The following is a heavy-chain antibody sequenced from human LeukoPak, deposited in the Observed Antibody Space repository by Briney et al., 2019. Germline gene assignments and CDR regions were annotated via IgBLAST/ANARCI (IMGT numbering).Heavy chain of an antibody. J-gene: IGHJ5*02. Sequence: GASVKVSCKASGYTFTGYYMHWVRQAPGQGLGWMGWINPNSGGTNYAQKFQGRVTMARDTSISTAYMELSRLRSDDTAVYYCARGQDSELLTLDWFDPWGQGTLVTVSS. D-gene: IGHD3-10*01. CDR1: GYTFTGYY. CDR2: INPNSGGT. V-gene: IGHV1-2*02. CDR3: ARGQDSELLTLDWFDP.